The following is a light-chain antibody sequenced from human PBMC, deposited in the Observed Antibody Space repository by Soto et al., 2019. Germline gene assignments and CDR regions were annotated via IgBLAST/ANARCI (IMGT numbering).Light chain of an antibody. CDR3: QQSYSTPIT. CDR2: GAS. J-gene: IGKJ3*01. Sequence: DLLMTQAPSSLSASVGDRVTITCRASQSITTSLSWYQQKPGKAPKVLIYGASNLQCGVPSRFRGSGSGTDLTLIISSLQPEDCAAYYCQQSYSTPITFGPGTRVDVK. V-gene: IGKV1-39*01. CDR1: QSITTS.